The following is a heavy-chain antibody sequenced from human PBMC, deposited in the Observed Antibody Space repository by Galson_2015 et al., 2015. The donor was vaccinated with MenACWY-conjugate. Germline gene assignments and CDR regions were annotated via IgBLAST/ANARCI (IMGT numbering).Heavy chain of an antibody. CDR1: GFTFSSYW. D-gene: IGHD4-17*01. CDR2: IKQDGSEK. V-gene: IGHV3-7*03. Sequence: SLRLSCAASGFTFSSYWMSWVRQAPGKGLEWVANIKQDGSEKYYVDSVKGRFTISRDNAKNSLYLQMNSLRAEDTAVYYCARNYGDYEGENFDYWGQGTLVTVSS. CDR3: ARNYGDYEGENFDY. J-gene: IGHJ4*02.